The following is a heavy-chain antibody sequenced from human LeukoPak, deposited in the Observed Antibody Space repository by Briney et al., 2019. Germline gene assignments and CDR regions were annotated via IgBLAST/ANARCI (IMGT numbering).Heavy chain of an antibody. CDR3: ARRTSNWAFDI. V-gene: IGHV3-9*01. CDR1: GFTFNNYA. J-gene: IGHJ3*02. CDR2: ISWNSDTL. D-gene: IGHD6-13*01. Sequence: GGSLRLSCAASGFTFNNYAMHWVRQTPGKGLQWVSGISWNSDTLIYVDSVKGRLTISRDDAKNSLFLQMNSLRAEDTALYYCARRTSNWAFDIWGQGTMFTVSS.